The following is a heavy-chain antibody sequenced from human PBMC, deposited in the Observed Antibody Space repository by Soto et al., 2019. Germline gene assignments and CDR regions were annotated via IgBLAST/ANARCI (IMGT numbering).Heavy chain of an antibody. V-gene: IGHV4-4*02. CDR3: ASRDPGTSVDY. J-gene: IGHJ4*02. CDR1: GGSSTSNNW. D-gene: IGHD1-7*01. CDR2: IYRTGST. Sequence: PSETLSLTCAVSGGSSTSNNWWTWVRQPPGQGLEWIGEIYRTGSTNYNPSLQSRVTISLDKSENQFSLKVTSLTAADTAVYYCASRDPGTSVDYWGQGTLVTVSS.